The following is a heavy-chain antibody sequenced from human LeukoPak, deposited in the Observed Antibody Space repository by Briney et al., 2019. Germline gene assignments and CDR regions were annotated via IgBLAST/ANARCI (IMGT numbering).Heavy chain of an antibody. CDR1: GGSISSYY. CDR3: ARAMVGYCSSTSCYPPWFDP. CDR2: IYYSGST. J-gene: IGHJ5*02. Sequence: SETLSLTCTVSGGSISSYYWSWIRQPPGKGLEWIGYIYYSGSTNYNPSLKSRVTISVDTSKNQFSLKLSSVTAADTAVYYCARAMVGYCSSTSCYPPWFDPWGQGSLVTVSS. D-gene: IGHD2-2*01. V-gene: IGHV4-59*01.